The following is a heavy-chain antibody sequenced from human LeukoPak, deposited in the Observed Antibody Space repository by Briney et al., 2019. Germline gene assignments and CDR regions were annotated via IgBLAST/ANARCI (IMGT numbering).Heavy chain of an antibody. V-gene: IGHV3-23*01. D-gene: IGHD2-21*02. J-gene: IGHJ3*01. CDR1: GFTFSSNA. Sequence: GGSLRLSCAASGFTFSSNAMSWVRQAPGKGLEWVSTISGNYGSTYYADSVKGRFTISRDNFKNTVVLRMNSLRAEDTAVYYCAKVVLLLTASDAFDFWGQGTKVTVSS. CDR2: ISGNYGST. CDR3: AKVVLLLTASDAFDF.